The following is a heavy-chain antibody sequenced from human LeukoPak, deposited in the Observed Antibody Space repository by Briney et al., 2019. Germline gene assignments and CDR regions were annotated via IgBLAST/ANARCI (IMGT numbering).Heavy chain of an antibody. CDR1: GGSISSYY. V-gene: IGHV4-39*07. D-gene: IGHD3-9*01. CDR2: VFYNGAT. CDR3: ARSAVYDILTGNDY. Sequence: PSETLSLTCTVSGGSISSYYWAWVRQPPGKGLEWIGTVFYNGATQYSPSLRSRVTISVDTSKNQFSLKLSSVTAADTAVYYCARSAVYDILTGNDYWGQGTLVTVSS. J-gene: IGHJ4*02.